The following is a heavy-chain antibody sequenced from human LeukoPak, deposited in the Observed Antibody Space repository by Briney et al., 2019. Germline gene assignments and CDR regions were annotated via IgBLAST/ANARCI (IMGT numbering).Heavy chain of an antibody. CDR2: ISYDGSNK. Sequence: GGSLRLSCAASGFTFSSYAMHWVRQAPGKGLEWVAVISYDGSNKYYADSVKGRFTISRDNSKNTLYLQMNSLRAEDTAVYYCARDNTHYYDSSGYYSAGGWGQGTLVTVS. V-gene: IGHV3-30-3*01. D-gene: IGHD3-22*01. CDR1: GFTFSSYA. CDR3: ARDNTHYYDSSGYYSAGG. J-gene: IGHJ4*02.